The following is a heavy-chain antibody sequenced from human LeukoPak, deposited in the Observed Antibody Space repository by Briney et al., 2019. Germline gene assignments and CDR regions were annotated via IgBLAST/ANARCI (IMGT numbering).Heavy chain of an antibody. J-gene: IGHJ5*02. V-gene: IGHV1-8*01. D-gene: IGHD3-3*01. CDR1: GYTFTSYD. Sequence: ASVKVSCKASGYTFTSYDINWVRQATGQGLEWMGWMNPNSDNTGYAQKFQGRVTMTRNTSISTAYMELSSLRSEDTAVYYCARVRGRRITIFGVVINPYNWFDPWGQGTLVTVSS. CDR3: ARVRGRRITIFGVVINPYNWFDP. CDR2: MNPNSDNT.